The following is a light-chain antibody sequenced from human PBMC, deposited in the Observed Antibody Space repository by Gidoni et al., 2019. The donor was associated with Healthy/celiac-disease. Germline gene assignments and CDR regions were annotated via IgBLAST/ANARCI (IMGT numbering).Light chain of an antibody. J-gene: IGKJ2*01. V-gene: IGKV3-20*01. CDR3: QQYGSSPPYT. Sequence: EIVLTQSPGTLSLSPGARATLSCRASQSVSSSYLAWSQQKPGQAPRLLIYGASSRATGIPDRFSGSGSGTDFTLTISRLEPEDFAGYYCQQYGSSPPYTFGQGTKLEIK. CDR1: QSVSSSY. CDR2: GAS.